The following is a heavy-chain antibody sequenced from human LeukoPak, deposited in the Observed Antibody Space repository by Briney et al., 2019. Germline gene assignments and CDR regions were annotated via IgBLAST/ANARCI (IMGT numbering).Heavy chain of an antibody. D-gene: IGHD1-1*01. CDR1: GFTVSNNY. Sequence: LPGGSLRLSCAASGFTVSNNYMNWVRQAPGKGLEWVSVIYSGGSTHYADSVMGRSTISRDNSKNTVYLQMNSLRVEDTAVYYCARGSSGLSMDVWGKGTTVTVSS. CDR3: ARGSSGLSMDV. J-gene: IGHJ6*03. V-gene: IGHV3-53*01. CDR2: IYSGGST.